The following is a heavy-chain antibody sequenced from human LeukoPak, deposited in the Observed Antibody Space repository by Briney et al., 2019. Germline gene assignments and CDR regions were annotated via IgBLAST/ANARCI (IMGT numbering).Heavy chain of an antibody. D-gene: IGHD3-10*01. CDR1: GYTFTSYD. J-gene: IGHJ6*02. CDR3: ARTLWFGESYYYYGMDV. V-gene: IGHV1-8*01. Sequence: ASVKASCKASGYTFTSYDINWVRQATGQGLEWMGWMNPNSGNTGYAQKFQGRVTMTRNTPISTAYMELSSLRSEDTAVYYCARTLWFGESYYYYGMDVWGQGTTVTVSS. CDR2: MNPNSGNT.